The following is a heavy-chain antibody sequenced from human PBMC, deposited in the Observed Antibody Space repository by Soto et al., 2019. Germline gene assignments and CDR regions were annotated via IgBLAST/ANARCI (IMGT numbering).Heavy chain of an antibody. J-gene: IGHJ6*02. CDR3: ARYEYGNSLYGVDV. CDR1: GESFSGYY. D-gene: IGHD1-7*01. V-gene: IGHV4-34*02. Sequence: QVHLQQRGAGLLKPSETLSLNCVVSGESFSGYYWSWIRQTPGMGLEWIGEVDHRGSTTYNPSLTYPASISIDSSKNLFSLELTSVTAADTALYFCARYEYGNSLYGVDVWGQGTRVTVSS. CDR2: VDHRGST.